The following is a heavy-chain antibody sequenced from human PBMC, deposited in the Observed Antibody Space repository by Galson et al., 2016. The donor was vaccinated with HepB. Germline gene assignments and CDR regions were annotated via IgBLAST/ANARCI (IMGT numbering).Heavy chain of an antibody. CDR2: ISAYNGNT. CDR3: ARDTGEVVVVPAAPRYYYYYYGMDV. CDR1: GYTLTSYG. J-gene: IGHJ6*02. D-gene: IGHD2-2*01. Sequence: SVKVSCKASGYTLTSYGISWVRQAPGQGLEWMGWISAYNGNTNYAQKLQGRVTMTTDTSTSTAYMELRSLRSDDTAGYYCARDTGEVVVVPAAPRYYYYYYGMDVWGQGTTGTVS. V-gene: IGHV1-18*01.